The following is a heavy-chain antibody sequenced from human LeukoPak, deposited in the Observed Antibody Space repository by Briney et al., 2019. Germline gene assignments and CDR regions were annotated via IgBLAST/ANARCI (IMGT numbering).Heavy chain of an antibody. D-gene: IGHD6-13*01. J-gene: IGHJ4*02. CDR1: GFTFSSYG. Sequence: HPGGSLRLSCAASGFTFSSYGMHWVRQAPGKGLEWVSAISGSGGSTYYADSVKGRFTISRDNSKNTLYLQMNSLRAEDTAVYYCAKAEHSSSWLYFDYWGQGTLVTVSS. CDR2: ISGSGGST. CDR3: AKAEHSSSWLYFDY. V-gene: IGHV3-23*01.